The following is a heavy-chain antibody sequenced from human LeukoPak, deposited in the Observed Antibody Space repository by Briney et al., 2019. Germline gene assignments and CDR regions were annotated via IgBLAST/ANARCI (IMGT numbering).Heavy chain of an antibody. CDR2: INGDGSTT. CDR3: ATAGNYRFDY. J-gene: IGHJ4*02. Sequence: GGSLRLSCTGSGFTFSDSWIHWVREAPGKGLGWVSRINGDGSTTNYADSVKGRFTISRDNAQDTLYLQMNTLSAEDTAVYYCATAGNYRFDYWGQGTLVTVSS. CDR1: GFTFSDSW. V-gene: IGHV3-74*01. D-gene: IGHD3-10*01.